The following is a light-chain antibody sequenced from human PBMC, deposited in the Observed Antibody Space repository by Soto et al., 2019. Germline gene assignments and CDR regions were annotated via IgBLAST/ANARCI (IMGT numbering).Light chain of an antibody. J-gene: IGLJ1*01. CDR3: SGWDDSLSGLV. CDR2: RNN. CDR1: SSNIGTNY. Sequence: QLVLTQSPSTSGTPGQRVTISCSGGSSNIGTNYVYWYQHLPGTAPKLLIYRNNQRHSGVPDRFSGSKSGTTASLAISGLRSEDEADYYCSGWDDSLSGLVFGTGTKLTVL. V-gene: IGLV1-47*01.